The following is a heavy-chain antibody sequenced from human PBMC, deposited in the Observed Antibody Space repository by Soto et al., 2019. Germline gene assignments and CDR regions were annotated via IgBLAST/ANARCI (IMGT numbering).Heavy chain of an antibody. CDR1: GGSISSYY. CDR2: IYYSGST. CDR3: ARLGDSGYDFDY. D-gene: IGHD5-12*01. V-gene: IGHV4-59*08. Sequence: SETLSLTCTVSGGSISSYYWSWIRQPPGKGLEWIGYIYYSGSTNYNPSLKSRVTISVDTSKNQFSLKLSSVTAADTAVYYCARLGDSGYDFDYWGQGTLVTVSS. J-gene: IGHJ4*02.